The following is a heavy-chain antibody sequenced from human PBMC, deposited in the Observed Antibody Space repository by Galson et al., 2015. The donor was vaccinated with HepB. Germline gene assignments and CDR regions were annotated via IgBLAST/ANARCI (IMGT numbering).Heavy chain of an antibody. D-gene: IGHD5-18*01. V-gene: IGHV4-39*07. CDR2: IYYTGNT. J-gene: IGHJ4*02. Sequence: TLSLTCTVSGASISSSLYYWVWVRQPPGKGLEWIGSIYYTGNTYYKSSLKSRVTISADMSKNQFSLKVNSVTAADTAVYYCARAAGDSSTYANDYWGQGALVTVSS. CDR3: ARAAGDSSTYANDY. CDR1: GASISSSLYY.